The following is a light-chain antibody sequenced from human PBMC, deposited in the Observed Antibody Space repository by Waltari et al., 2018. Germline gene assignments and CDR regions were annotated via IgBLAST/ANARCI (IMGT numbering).Light chain of an antibody. CDR1: QSVRRA. V-gene: IGKV3-20*01. Sequence: EIVLTQSPGILSLSPGERATLSCRASQSVRRALAWYQQKPGQAPRLLIYGASNRATGIPDRFSGGGSGTDFSLTISRLEPEDFAVYYCQHYVRLPATFGQGTKVEIK. CDR3: QHYVRLPAT. CDR2: GAS. J-gene: IGKJ1*01.